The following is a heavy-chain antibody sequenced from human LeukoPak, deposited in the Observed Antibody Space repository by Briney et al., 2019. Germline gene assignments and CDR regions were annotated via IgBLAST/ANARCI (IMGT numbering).Heavy chain of an antibody. CDR2: ISGSGAST. CDR3: AKDKAFWSGFGYFDY. CDR1: GFTFSSYA. V-gene: IGHV3-23*01. J-gene: IGHJ4*02. Sequence: GGSLRLSCAASGFTFSSYAMSWVRQAPGKGLEWVSAISGSGASTSYTDSVKGRFTISRDNSKNTLYLQMNSLRAEDTAVYYCAKDKAFWSGFGYFDYWGQGTQVTVSS. D-gene: IGHD3-3*01.